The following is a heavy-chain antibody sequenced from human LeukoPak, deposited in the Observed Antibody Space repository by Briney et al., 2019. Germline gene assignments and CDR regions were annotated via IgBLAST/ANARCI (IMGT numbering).Heavy chain of an antibody. D-gene: IGHD6-25*01. CDR2: ISAGGGRT. CDR3: AKKGAAGAFDI. J-gene: IGHJ3*02. V-gene: IGHV3-23*01. Sequence: GGSLRLSCAASGLTFSGYAMNWVRQAPGKGLEWVSFISAGGGRTDYADSVKGRLTISRDNSKDTLYLQMNSLRAEDTARYYCAKKGAAGAFDIWGHGTMVTVSS. CDR1: GLTFSGYA.